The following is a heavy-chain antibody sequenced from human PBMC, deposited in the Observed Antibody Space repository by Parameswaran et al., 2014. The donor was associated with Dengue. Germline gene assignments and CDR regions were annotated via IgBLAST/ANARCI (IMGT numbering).Heavy chain of an antibody. J-gene: IGHJ4*02. CDR3: AKDGRIGIGLWDFDY. CDR2: ISGSGGST. D-gene: IGHD3/OR15-3a*01. Sequence: VRQAPGKGLEWVSAISGSGGSTYYADSAKGRFTISRDNSKNTLYLQMNSLRAEDTAVYYCAKDGRIGIGLWDFDYWGQGTLVTVSS. V-gene: IGHV3-23*01.